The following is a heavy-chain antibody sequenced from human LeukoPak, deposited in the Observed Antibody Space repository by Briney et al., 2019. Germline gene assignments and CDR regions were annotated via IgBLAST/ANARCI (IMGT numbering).Heavy chain of an antibody. V-gene: IGHV4-38-2*01. CDR3: ARQRVPLEWLLSFDNYFDY. D-gene: IGHD3-3*01. CDR2: IYHSGST. CDR1: GYSISSGYY. J-gene: IGHJ4*02. Sequence: PSETLSLTCAVSGYSISSGYYWGWIRQPPGKGLEWIGSIYHSGSTYYNPSLKSRVTISVDTSKNQFSLKLSSVTAADTAVYYCARQRVPLEWLLSFDNYFDYWGQGTLVTVSS.